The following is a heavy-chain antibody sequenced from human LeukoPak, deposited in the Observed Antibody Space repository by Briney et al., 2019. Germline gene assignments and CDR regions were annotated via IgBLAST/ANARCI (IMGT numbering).Heavy chain of an antibody. CDR2: IRYEGSNK. Sequence: GGSLRLSFAASGFTFSSYGMHWVRRAPGKGLGWVAFIRYEGSNKYYADSVKGRFTISRDNSKNALYLQMNSLRAEDTAVYYCAKEIAVYSSSWYFQHWGQGTLVTVSS. CDR3: AKEIAVYSSSWYFQH. J-gene: IGHJ1*01. V-gene: IGHV3-30*02. CDR1: GFTFSSYG. D-gene: IGHD6-13*01.